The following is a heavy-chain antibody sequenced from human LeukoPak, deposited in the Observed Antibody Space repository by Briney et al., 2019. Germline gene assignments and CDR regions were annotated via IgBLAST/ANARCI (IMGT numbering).Heavy chain of an antibody. D-gene: IGHD3-22*01. Sequence: SETLSLTCTVSGGSISSGNYYWSWIRQPAGKGLEWIGRIYTSGSTNYNPPLKSRVTISLDAAKDQFSLRLSSVTAADTALYYCARVRWLNAYYHYYYMDVWGKGTTVTVSS. CDR3: ARVRWLNAYYHYYYMDV. J-gene: IGHJ6*03. CDR1: GGSISSGNYY. V-gene: IGHV4-61*02. CDR2: IYTSGST.